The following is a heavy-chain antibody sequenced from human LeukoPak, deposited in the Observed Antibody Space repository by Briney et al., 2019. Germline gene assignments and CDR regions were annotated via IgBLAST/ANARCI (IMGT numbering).Heavy chain of an antibody. D-gene: IGHD6-13*01. Sequence: PSETLSLTCAVSGGSISSSNWWSWVRRPPGKGLEWIGEIYHSGSTNYNPSLKSRVTISVDKSKNQSSLKLSSVTAADTAVYYCARVGSSNSASDYWGQGTLVTVSS. CDR3: ARVGSSNSASDY. CDR2: IYHSGST. V-gene: IGHV4-4*02. J-gene: IGHJ4*02. CDR1: GGSISSSNW.